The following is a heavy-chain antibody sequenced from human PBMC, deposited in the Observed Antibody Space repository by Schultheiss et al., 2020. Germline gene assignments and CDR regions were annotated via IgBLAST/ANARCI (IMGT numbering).Heavy chain of an antibody. CDR3: ARGEQLVIYGMDV. CDR1: GGSISSGGYY. Sequence: SQTLSLTCTVSGGSISSGGYYWSWIRQHPGKGLEWIGYIYYSGSTYYNPSLKSRVTISVDTSKNQFSLKLSSVTAADTAVYYCARGEQLVIYGMDVWGQGTTVTVSS. J-gene: IGHJ6*02. CDR2: IYYSGST. D-gene: IGHD6-6*01. V-gene: IGHV4-31*03.